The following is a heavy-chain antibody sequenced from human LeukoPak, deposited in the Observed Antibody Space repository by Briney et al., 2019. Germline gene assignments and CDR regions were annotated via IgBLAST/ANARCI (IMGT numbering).Heavy chain of an antibody. J-gene: IGHJ4*02. CDR3: ARGRRYDSSGYYDYLVGYYFDY. D-gene: IGHD3-22*01. Sequence: GGSLRLSCAASGFTFGSYAMSWVRQAPGKGLEWVSAISGSGGSTYYADSVKGRFTISRDNSKNTLYLQMNSLRAEDTAVYYCARGRRYDSSGYYDYLVGYYFDYWGQGTLVTVSS. CDR2: ISGSGGST. CDR1: GFTFGSYA. V-gene: IGHV3-23*01.